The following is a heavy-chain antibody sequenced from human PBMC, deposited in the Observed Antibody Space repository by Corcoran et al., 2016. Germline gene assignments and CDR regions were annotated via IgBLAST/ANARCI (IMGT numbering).Heavy chain of an antibody. CDR3: AREEGGSSWVYFDY. V-gene: IGHV3-33*01. Sequence: QVQLVESGGGVVQPGRSLRLSCAASGFTFSSYGMHWVRQAPGKGLEWVAVIWYDGSNKYYADSVKGRFTISRDNSKNTLYLQMNSLRAEDTAVYYWAREEGGSSWVYFDYWGQGTLVTVSS. CDR1: GFTFSSYG. CDR2: IWYDGSNK. D-gene: IGHD6-13*01. J-gene: IGHJ4*02.